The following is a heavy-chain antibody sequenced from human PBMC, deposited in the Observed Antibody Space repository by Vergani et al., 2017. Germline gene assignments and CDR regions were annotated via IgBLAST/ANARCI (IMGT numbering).Heavy chain of an antibody. V-gene: IGHV3-23*01. CDR1: GITFSSYA. D-gene: IGHD2-2*01. J-gene: IGHJ4*02. Sequence: EVQLLASGGGLLQPGGSLILSCAASGITFSSYAMSWVRQAPGKGLEWVSLIGGSGVHTYYADSVKGRFTISRDNSKNTLILQMNGLRAEDTAVYYCARDRGCGNISCYFSGAFDYWGLGTLVGVSS. CDR2: IGGSGVHT. CDR3: ARDRGCGNISCYFSGAFDY.